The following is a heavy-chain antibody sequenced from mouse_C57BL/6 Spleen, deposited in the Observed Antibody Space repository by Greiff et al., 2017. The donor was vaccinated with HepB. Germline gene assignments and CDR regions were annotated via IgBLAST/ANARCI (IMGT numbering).Heavy chain of an antibody. V-gene: IGHV5-4*01. CDR2: ISDGGSYT. CDR1: GFTFSSYA. Sequence: EVQLVESGGGLVKPGGSLKLSCAASGFTFSSYAMSWVRQTPENRLEWVATISDGGSYTYYPDNVKGRFTISRDNAKNNLYLQMSHLKSEDTAMYYCSRSFFITTVPAWFAYWGQGTLVTVSA. J-gene: IGHJ3*01. CDR3: SRSFFITTVPAWFAY. D-gene: IGHD1-1*01.